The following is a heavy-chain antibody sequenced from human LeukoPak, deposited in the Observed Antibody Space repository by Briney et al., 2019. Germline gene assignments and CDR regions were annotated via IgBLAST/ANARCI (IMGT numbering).Heavy chain of an antibody. Sequence: GGSLRLSCEASGFTFSSFPMHWVRQTPDKRLEWVAVISDDGRDTYYADSVKGRFTISRDNSKNTLYLQMNSLSPEDTAVVYCARVGRVSIYPSYMDVWGKGTTVTVSS. V-gene: IGHV3-30*04. CDR2: ISDDGRDT. CDR1: GFTFSSFP. J-gene: IGHJ6*03. CDR3: ARVGRVSIYPSYMDV. D-gene: IGHD6-6*01.